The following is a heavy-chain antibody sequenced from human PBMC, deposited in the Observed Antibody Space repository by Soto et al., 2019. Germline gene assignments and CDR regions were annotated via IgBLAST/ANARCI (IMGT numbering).Heavy chain of an antibody. CDR1: GFSFSNYA. J-gene: IGHJ4*02. V-gene: IGHV3-33*01. Sequence: QVQLVESGGGVVQPGRSLRLSCAASGFSFSNYAMHWVRQAPGKGLEWVAVIRYDGVNKYYADSVKGRFTISRDNSNNTLYVQMNSLKAEDTAVYYCVRDPYLPAAGRLSSLHFWGPGTLVTVSS. CDR2: IRYDGVNK. CDR3: VRDPYLPAAGRLSSLHF. D-gene: IGHD2-2*01.